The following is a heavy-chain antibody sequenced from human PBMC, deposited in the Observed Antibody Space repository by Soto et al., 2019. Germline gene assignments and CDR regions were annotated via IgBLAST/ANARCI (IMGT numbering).Heavy chain of an antibody. D-gene: IGHD2-2*01. CDR2: IWYDGSNK. Sequence: PGGSLRLSCAASGFSFSRYGMECLREAPCKWLEWVAVIWYDGSNKYYADSVKGRFTISRDNSKNTLYLQMNSLRAEDTAVYYCARDRVHYCSSTSCYPSYGMDVWGQGTTVTVSS. CDR1: GFSFSRYG. V-gene: IGHV3-33*07. J-gene: IGHJ6*02. CDR3: ARDRVHYCSSTSCYPSYGMDV.